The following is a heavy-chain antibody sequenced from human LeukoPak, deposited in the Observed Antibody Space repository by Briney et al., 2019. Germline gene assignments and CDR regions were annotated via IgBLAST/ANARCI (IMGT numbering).Heavy chain of an antibody. J-gene: IGHJ6*03. CDR1: GGSISSYY. Sequence: SETLSLTCTVSGGSISSYYWSWIRQPPGKGLEWIGYIYYSGSTNYNPSLKSRVTISVDTSKNQFSLKLSSVTAADTAVYYCARVGANYYYYYMDVWGKGTTVTVSS. V-gene: IGHV4-59*01. D-gene: IGHD3-10*01. CDR2: IYYSGST. CDR3: ARVGANYYYYYMDV.